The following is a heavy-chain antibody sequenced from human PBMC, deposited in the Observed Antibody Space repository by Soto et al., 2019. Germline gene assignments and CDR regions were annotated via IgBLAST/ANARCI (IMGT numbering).Heavy chain of an antibody. CDR1: GFSVTTNY. J-gene: IGHJ6*02. V-gene: IGHV3-53*02. CDR3: AKKPPSSIQGWAFGMDV. D-gene: IGHD1-26*01. CDR2: TFTGGST. Sequence: EVQLVETGGGLIQPGGSLRLSCLASGFSVTTNYIIWVRQPPGKGLEWVSTTFTGGSTHYADSVKGRFSISRDNSKNTVYLQMNNLRGEDTAVYYCAKKPPSSIQGWAFGMDVWGQGTKVSVSS.